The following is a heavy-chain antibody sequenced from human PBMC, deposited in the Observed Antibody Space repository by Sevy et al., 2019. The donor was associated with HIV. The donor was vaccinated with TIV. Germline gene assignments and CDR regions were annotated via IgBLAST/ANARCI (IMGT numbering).Heavy chain of an antibody. CDR2: ISWDSDV. V-gene: IGHV3-9*01. Sequence: GGSLRLSCAVAGFTFDDYAMHWVRQAPGKGLEWVSGISWDSDVGYADSLKGRFIISRDNARNSLYLQMKNLRVEDTAFYYCAKVIRKYFYGSGSYYNAFDSWGQGTLVTVSS. CDR1: GFTFDDYA. J-gene: IGHJ5*01. CDR3: AKVIRKYFYGSGSYYNAFDS. D-gene: IGHD3-10*01.